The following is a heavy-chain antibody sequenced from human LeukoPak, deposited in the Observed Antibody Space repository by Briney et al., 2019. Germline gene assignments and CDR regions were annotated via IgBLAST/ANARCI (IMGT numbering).Heavy chain of an antibody. J-gene: IGHJ4*02. CDR2: IYYSGST. CDR3: ARASRPGGDSSGYDFDY. D-gene: IGHD3-22*01. CDR1: GGSISSSSYY. V-gene: IGHV4-61*05. Sequence: SETLSLTCTVSGGSISSSSYYWGWIRQPPGKGLEWIGYIYYSGSTNYNPSLKSRVTISVDTSKNQFSLKLSSVTAADTAVYYCARASRPGGDSSGYDFDYWGQGTLVTVSS.